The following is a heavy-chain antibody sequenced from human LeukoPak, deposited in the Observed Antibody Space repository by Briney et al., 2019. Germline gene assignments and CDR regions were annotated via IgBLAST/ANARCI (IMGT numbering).Heavy chain of an antibody. CDR2: ISSSSSHI. J-gene: IGHJ4*02. Sequence: GGSLRLSCAASGFTFNTYSMNWVRQAPGKGLEWVSSISSSSSHIYYADSVKGRFTISSDNAKNSLYLQMNSLRAEDTAVYYCARDASGSYPLYFDYWGQGTLVTVSS. V-gene: IGHV3-21*01. CDR1: GFTFNTYS. CDR3: ARDASGSYPLYFDY. D-gene: IGHD3-10*01.